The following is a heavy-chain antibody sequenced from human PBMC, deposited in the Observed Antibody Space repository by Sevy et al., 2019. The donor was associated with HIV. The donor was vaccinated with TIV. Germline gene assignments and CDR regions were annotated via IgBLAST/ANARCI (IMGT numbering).Heavy chain of an antibody. CDR2: IKQDGSDK. CDR3: AREALYYYDSERHYDDAFDM. Sequence: GGSLRLSCAASGFTFSSHWMHWVRQAPGKGLEWVANIKQDGSDKFYVESVKGRFTISRDNAKNSLYLQLSSLRAEDTAMYFCAREALYYYDSERHYDDAFDMWGPGTMVTVSS. V-gene: IGHV3-7*01. CDR1: GFTFSSHW. D-gene: IGHD3-22*01. J-gene: IGHJ3*02.